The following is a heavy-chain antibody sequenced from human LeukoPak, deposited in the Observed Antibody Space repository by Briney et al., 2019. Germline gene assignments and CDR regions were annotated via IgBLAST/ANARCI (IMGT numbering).Heavy chain of an antibody. CDR1: GGTFSSYA. V-gene: IGHV1-69*01. D-gene: IGHD2-8*01. CDR3: ARSGLMEYYFDY. CDR2: IVPIFGTA. J-gene: IGHJ4*02. Sequence: ASVKVSCKASGGTFSSYAISWVRQAPGQGLEWMGGIVPIFGTANYAQKFQGRVTITADESTSTAYMELSSLRSEDTAVYYCARSGLMEYYFDYWGQGTLVTVSS.